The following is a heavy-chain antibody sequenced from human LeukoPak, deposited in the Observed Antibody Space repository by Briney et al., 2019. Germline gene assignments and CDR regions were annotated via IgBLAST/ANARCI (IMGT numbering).Heavy chain of an antibody. D-gene: IGHD1-26*01. CDR3: ARSRSYYPADY. V-gene: IGHV3-11*03. J-gene: IGHJ4*02. Sequence: GGSLRLSCAASGFTFSSYEMNWVRQAPGKGLEWVSYISSSNTYTNYAGSVKGRFTISRDDAKNSLYLQMNSLRAEDTAVYYCARSRSYYPADYWGQGTPVTVSS. CDR1: GFTFSSYE. CDR2: ISSSNTYT.